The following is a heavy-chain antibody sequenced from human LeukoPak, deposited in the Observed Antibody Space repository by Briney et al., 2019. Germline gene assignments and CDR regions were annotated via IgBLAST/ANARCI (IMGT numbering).Heavy chain of an antibody. CDR3: ARGVGSGSYSRLTFDY. D-gene: IGHD3-10*01. V-gene: IGHV1-46*01. CDR1: GCTCTSYY. Sequence: ASVKVSCKASGCTCTSYYIHWVGQPPRQGLEWMGIINPSDGSTSHAQEFQGRVTMTRDTSTSTVYMELSSLRCEDTAVYYCARGVGSGSYSRLTFDYWGQGTLVTVSS. J-gene: IGHJ4*02. CDR2: INPSDGST.